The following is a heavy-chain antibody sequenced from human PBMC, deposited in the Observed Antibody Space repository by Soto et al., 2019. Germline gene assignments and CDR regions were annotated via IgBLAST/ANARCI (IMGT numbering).Heavy chain of an antibody. D-gene: IGHD3-3*01. CDR2: ISGSGGST. CDR1: GFTFSSYA. Sequence: GGSLRLSCAASGFTFSSYAMSWVRQAPWKGLEWVSAISGSGGSTYYADSVKGRFTISRDNSKNTLYLQMNSLRAEDTAVYYCAKGTNLRFIEAYYYYYMDVWGKGTTVTVSS. J-gene: IGHJ6*03. V-gene: IGHV3-23*01. CDR3: AKGTNLRFIEAYYYYYMDV.